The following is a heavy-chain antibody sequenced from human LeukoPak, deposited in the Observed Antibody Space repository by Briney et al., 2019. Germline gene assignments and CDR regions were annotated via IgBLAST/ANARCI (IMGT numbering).Heavy chain of an antibody. Sequence: PGESLRLSCAASGFTFTDYWMHWVRQVPGKGLVWVSIINTDTRGTYYADSVKGRFTISRDNAKSTLYLQMDSLRAEDTAVYYCARAGAYHFDKWGQGTLVTVSP. J-gene: IGHJ4*02. CDR1: GFTFTDYW. D-gene: IGHD3-16*01. CDR3: ARAGAYHFDK. V-gene: IGHV3-74*01. CDR2: INTDTRGT.